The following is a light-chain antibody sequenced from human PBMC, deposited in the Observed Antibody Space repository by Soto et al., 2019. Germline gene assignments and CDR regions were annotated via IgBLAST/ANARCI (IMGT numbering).Light chain of an antibody. Sequence: EIVMTQSPATLSVSPGERATLSCRASQNIGTDLAWYQHRPGRAPRLLIYGVSTRATGVPARFSGSGSGTEFHLTIRSQQSEDFAVYYCLQHIHWRTFGQGTKLEVK. CDR3: LQHIHWRT. CDR2: GVS. V-gene: IGKV3-15*01. CDR1: QNIGTD. J-gene: IGKJ2*01.